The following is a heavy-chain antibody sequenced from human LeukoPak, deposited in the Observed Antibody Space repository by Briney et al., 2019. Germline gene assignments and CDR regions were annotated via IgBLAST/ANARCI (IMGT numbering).Heavy chain of an antibody. Sequence: ETLFIICSVYGGSIIGYYCSRIRQPPGKGLEWIGEINHSGSTNYNPSLKSRVTISVDTSKNQFSLKLSSVTAADTAVYYCLGTRNWAGSFAFWGQGTLVTVSS. CDR3: LGTRNWAGSFAF. CDR2: INHSGST. CDR1: GGSIIGYY. V-gene: IGHV4-34*01. J-gene: IGHJ4*02. D-gene: IGHD3-16*01.